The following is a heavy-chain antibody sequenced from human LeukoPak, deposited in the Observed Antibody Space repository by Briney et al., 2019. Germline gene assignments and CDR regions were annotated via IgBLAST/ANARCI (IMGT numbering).Heavy chain of an antibody. CDR1: GYTFTSYD. D-gene: IGHD3-10*01. J-gene: IGHJ4*02. CDR2: MNPNSGNT. Sequence: ASVTVSCEASGYTFTSYDINWVRQATGQGLEWMGWMNPNSGNTGYAQKFQGRVTMTRNTSISTAYMELSSLRSEDTAVYYRARSSSHQNPDYWGQGTLVTVSS. CDR3: ARSSSHQNPDY. V-gene: IGHV1-8*01.